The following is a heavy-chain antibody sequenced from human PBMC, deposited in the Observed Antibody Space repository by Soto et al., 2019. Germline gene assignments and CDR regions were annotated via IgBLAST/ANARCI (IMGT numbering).Heavy chain of an antibody. CDR1: GFTFSSYG. CDR2: ISYDGSNK. V-gene: IGHV3-30*18. Sequence: QVQLVESGGGVVQRGRSLRLSCTASGFTFSSYGMHWVRQAPGKGLEWVAVISYDGSNKYYADSVKGRFTISRDNSKNTLYLQMNSLRAEDTAVYYCAKDSLGAFDYWGQGTLVTVSS. J-gene: IGHJ4*02. CDR3: AKDSLGAFDY. D-gene: IGHD1-26*01.